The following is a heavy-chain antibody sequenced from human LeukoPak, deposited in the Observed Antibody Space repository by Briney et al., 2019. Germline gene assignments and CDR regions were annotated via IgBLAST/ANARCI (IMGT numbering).Heavy chain of an antibody. V-gene: IGHV3-7*01. CDR2: INQDGSEK. D-gene: IGHD5-24*01. J-gene: IGHJ4*02. CDR1: GVTFRRYW. CDR3: ARERDGRFFDY. Sequence: AGGCLRLSCAGSGVTFRRYWMGWGRQGPGKGLEWVANINQDGSEKYFVDSVKGRFTISRDNAKNSLHLQMNTLRAEDTAVYYCARERDGRFFDYWGQGTLVTVSS.